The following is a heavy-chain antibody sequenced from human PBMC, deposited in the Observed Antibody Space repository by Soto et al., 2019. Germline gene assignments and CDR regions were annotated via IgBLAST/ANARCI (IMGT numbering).Heavy chain of an antibody. J-gene: IGHJ4*02. CDR2: IYSGGST. D-gene: IGHD6-19*01. Sequence: GGSLRLSCAASGFTISSNYMSWVRQAPGKGLEWVSVIYSGGSTYYADSVKGRFTISRDNSKNTLYLQMNSLRAEDTAVYYCAREGGPGIAVAGTVYGGQGTLVTVPS. CDR3: AREGGPGIAVAGTVY. CDR1: GFTISSNY. V-gene: IGHV3-66*01.